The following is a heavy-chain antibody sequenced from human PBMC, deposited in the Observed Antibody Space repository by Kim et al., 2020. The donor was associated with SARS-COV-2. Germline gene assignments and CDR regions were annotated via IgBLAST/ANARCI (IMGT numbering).Heavy chain of an antibody. Sequence: GGSLRLSCAASGFTFDDYAMHWVRQAPGKGLEWVSGISWNSGSIGYADSVKGRFTISSDNAKNSLYLQMNSLRAEDTALYYCAKDIFPHYYGSGSYEYYYYGMDVWGQGTTVTVSS. D-gene: IGHD3-10*01. V-gene: IGHV3-9*01. J-gene: IGHJ6*02. CDR3: AKDIFPHYYGSGSYEYYYYGMDV. CDR1: GFTFDDYA. CDR2: ISWNSGSI.